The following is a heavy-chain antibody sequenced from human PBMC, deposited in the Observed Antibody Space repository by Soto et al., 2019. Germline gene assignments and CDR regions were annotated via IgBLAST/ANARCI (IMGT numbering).Heavy chain of an antibody. V-gene: IGHV1-69*06. D-gene: IGHD2-21*02. Sequence: SVKVSCKXSGGTFSSYAISWVRQAPGQGLEWMGGIIPIFGTANYAQKFQGRVTITADKSTSTAYMELSSLRSEDTAVYYCARGSPCGGDCYSGRWFDPWGQGTLVTVSS. CDR2: IIPIFGTA. CDR3: ARGSPCGGDCYSGRWFDP. J-gene: IGHJ5*02. CDR1: GGTFSSYA.